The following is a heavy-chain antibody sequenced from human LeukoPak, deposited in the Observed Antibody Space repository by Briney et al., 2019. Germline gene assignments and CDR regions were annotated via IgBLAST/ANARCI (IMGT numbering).Heavy chain of an antibody. CDR1: GGSISSYQ. J-gene: IGHJ4*02. Sequence: SETLSLTCTVSGGSISSYQWSWIRQPPGKGLEWIGNIYCSGSTNYSPSLTSRVTISVDTSKDQFSLNLNSVTAADTAVYYCAGGKLRFPDYWGQGTLVTVSS. V-gene: IGHV4-59*01. D-gene: IGHD5-12*01. CDR3: AGGKLRFPDY. CDR2: IYCSGST.